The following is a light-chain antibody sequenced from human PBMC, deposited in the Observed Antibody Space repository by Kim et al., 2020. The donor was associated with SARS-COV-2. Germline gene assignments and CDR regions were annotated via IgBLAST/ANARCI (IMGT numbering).Light chain of an antibody. J-gene: IGKJ4*01. CDR3: QQYNSYLLT. CDR2: DAS. V-gene: IGKV1-5*01. Sequence: ASVGDRVTITCRASQSISSWVAWYQQKPGKAPKLLIYDASSLESGVPSRFSGSGSGTEFTLTISSLQPDDFATYYCQQYNSYLLTFGGGTKVEI. CDR1: QSISSW.